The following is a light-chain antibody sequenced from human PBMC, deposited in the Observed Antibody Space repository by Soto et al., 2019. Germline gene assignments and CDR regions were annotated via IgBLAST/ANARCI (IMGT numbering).Light chain of an antibody. V-gene: IGLV2-14*03. CDR1: SSDVGGYNH. CDR3: SSYTSGSTLYV. J-gene: IGLJ1*01. CDR2: DVD. Sequence: QSALTQPASVSGSPGQSITISCTGTSSDVGGYNHVSWYQLHPGKAPKLMTYDVDHRPSGVSNRFSGSKSGNTASLTISGLQAEDEADYYCSSYTSGSTLYVFGTGTQLTVL.